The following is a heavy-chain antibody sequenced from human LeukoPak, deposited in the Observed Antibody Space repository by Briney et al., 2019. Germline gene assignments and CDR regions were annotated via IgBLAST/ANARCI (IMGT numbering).Heavy chain of an antibody. CDR2: IIPIFGTA. CDR3: ARIYSGSYFDY. CDR1: GGTFSSYA. J-gene: IGHJ4*02. V-gene: IGHV1-69*13. D-gene: IGHD1-26*01. Sequence: AASVTVSCKASGGTFSSYAISWVRQAPGQGLEWMGGIIPIFGTANYAQKFQGRVTITADESTSTAYMELSSLRSEDTAVYYCARIYSGSYFDYWGQGTLVTVSS.